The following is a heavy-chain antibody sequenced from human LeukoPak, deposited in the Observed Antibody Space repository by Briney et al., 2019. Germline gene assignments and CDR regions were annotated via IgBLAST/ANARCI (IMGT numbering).Heavy chain of an antibody. CDR3: ARGGGYSYGSFDY. Sequence: PGGSLRLSCAASGIIFSNYWMHWVRQAPEKGLVWVSRINRDGSSTSYADSVKGRFTISRDNAKNTLYLQMNSLGAEDTAVYYCARGGGYSYGSFDYWGQGTLVTVSS. J-gene: IGHJ4*02. CDR2: INRDGSST. CDR1: GIIFSNYW. V-gene: IGHV3-74*01. D-gene: IGHD5-18*01.